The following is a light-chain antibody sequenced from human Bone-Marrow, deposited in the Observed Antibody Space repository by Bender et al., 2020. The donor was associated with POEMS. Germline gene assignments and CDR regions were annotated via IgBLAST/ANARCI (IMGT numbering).Light chain of an antibody. V-gene: IGLV2-23*02. J-gene: IGLJ2*01. CDR1: SNNPGGYNL. CDR2: EVK. CDR3: CSYGDSLYV. Sequence: QSALTQPASVSGSHGQSITISCTGVSNNPGGYNLVSWYQQHPGKAPKVMIYEVKKRPSGVSNRFSGSKSGNTASLTISGLQTEDEADYYCCSYGDSLYVFGGGTKLTVL.